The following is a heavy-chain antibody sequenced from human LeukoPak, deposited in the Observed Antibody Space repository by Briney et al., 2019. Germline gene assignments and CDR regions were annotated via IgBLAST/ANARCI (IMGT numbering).Heavy chain of an antibody. J-gene: IGHJ4*02. D-gene: IGHD1-26*01. V-gene: IGHV5-51*01. CDR3: ARSLTARGSYAL. CDR2: IYPGDSDT. Sequence: GESLKISCKGSGYSFTSYWIGLARQMPGKGLEWMGIIYPGDSDTRYSPSFQGQVTISADKSISTAYLQWSSLKASDTAMYFCARSLTARGSYALWGQRTLVTASS. CDR1: GYSFTSYW.